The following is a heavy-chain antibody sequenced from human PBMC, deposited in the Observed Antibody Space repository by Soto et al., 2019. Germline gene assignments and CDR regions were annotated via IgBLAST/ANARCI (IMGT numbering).Heavy chain of an antibody. CDR1: GGSISSGYYY. CDR3: ARSPTLVTIRTVFDY. CDR2: IYYSGST. Sequence: SETLSLTCTVSGGSISSGYYYWSWIRQPPGKGLEWIGYIYYSGSTYYNPSLKSRVTISVDTSKNQFSLKLTSVTAADTAVYYCARSPTLVTIRTVFDYWGQGTLVTVSS. J-gene: IGHJ4*02. V-gene: IGHV4-30-4*02. D-gene: IGHD3-3*01.